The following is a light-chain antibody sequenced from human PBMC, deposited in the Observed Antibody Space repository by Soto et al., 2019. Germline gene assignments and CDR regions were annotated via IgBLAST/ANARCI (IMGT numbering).Light chain of an antibody. Sequence: EIVMTQSPATLSVSPGGSATLSCRASQHVSSNLAWYRQKPGQAPTLLSYRASTRATGIPATCSGSGSGTEVALNLDSLQSEDFAVYYCWQYKKWPYPFGQGPKLEI. J-gene: IGKJ2*01. CDR2: RAS. CDR3: WQYKKWPYP. V-gene: IGKV3-15*01. CDR1: QHVSSN.